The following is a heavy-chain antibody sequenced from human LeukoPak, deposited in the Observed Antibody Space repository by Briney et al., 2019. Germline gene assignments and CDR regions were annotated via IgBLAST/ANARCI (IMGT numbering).Heavy chain of an antibody. CDR3: ARSTRILYPPFQH. D-gene: IGHD2-8*01. J-gene: IGHJ1*01. CDR1: GFTFSSYS. Sequence: GGSLRLSCAASGFTFSSYSMNWVRQAPGKGLEWVSSISSSSSYIYYADSVKGRFTISRDNAKNSLYLQMNSLRAEDTAVYYCARSTRILYPPFQHWGQGTLVTVSS. V-gene: IGHV3-21*01. CDR2: ISSSSSYI.